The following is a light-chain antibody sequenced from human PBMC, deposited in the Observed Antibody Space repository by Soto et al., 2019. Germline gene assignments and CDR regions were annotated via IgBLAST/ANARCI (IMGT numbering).Light chain of an antibody. CDR1: SSNIGTNF. V-gene: IGLV1-47*02. J-gene: IGLJ2*01. Sequence: QLVLTQPPSASATPGQRVSISCSRSSSNIGTNFVSWYQQLPGTAPKLLIYSNDQRPSGVPDRFSGSKSGTSASLAISGLRSEDEADYYCSAWDDSLSGVVFGGGTKLTVL. CDR2: SND. CDR3: SAWDDSLSGVV.